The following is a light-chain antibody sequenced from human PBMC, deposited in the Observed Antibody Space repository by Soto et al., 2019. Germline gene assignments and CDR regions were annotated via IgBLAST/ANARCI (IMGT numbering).Light chain of an antibody. CDR3: QTWGTGFQV. CDR1: SGHSSYA. V-gene: IGLV4-69*01. J-gene: IGLJ2*01. Sequence: QPVLTQSHSASASLGASVKLTCTLSSGHSSYAIAWHQKQPGKGPRYLMDLNNDGSHSKGDGIPDRFSGSSSGAERYLIISSLQSEDEADYYCQTWGTGFQVFGGGTKVTVL. CDR2: LNNDGSH.